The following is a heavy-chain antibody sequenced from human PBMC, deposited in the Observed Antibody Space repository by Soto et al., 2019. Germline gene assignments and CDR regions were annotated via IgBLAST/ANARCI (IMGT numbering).Heavy chain of an antibody. Sequence: PGGSLRLSCAASGFTFSSYGMHWVRQAPGKGLEWVAVRWYDGSNKYYADSVKGRFTISRDNSKNTLYLQMDSLRAEDTAVYYCARDGYCSGGSCYSVPGFDYWGQGTLVTVSS. CDR3: ARDGYCSGGSCYSVPGFDY. D-gene: IGHD2-15*01. V-gene: IGHV3-33*01. CDR2: RWYDGSNK. CDR1: GFTFSSYG. J-gene: IGHJ4*02.